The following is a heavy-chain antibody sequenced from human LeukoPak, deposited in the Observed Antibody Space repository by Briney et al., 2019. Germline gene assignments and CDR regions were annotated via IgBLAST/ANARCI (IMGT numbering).Heavy chain of an antibody. Sequence: ASVKVSCKASGYTFTSYAMNWVRQAPGQGLEWMGWINTNTGNPTYAQGFTGRFVFSLDTSVSTAYLQISSLKAEDTAVYYCARESEWEQWLPGAYYYGMDVWGQGTTVTVSS. CDR2: INTNTGNP. CDR1: GYTFTSYA. V-gene: IGHV7-4-1*02. D-gene: IGHD6-19*01. J-gene: IGHJ6*02. CDR3: ARESEWEQWLPGAYYYGMDV.